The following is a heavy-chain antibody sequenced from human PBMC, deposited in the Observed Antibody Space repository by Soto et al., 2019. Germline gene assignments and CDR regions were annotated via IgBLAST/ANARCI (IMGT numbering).Heavy chain of an antibody. J-gene: IGHJ5*02. V-gene: IGHV1-69*01. D-gene: IGHD2-15*01. CDR1: GGPFNTFA. Sequence: QVQLVQSGAEVKKPGSSLKVSCKGSGGPFNTFAFTGLRQAPRQGFEWMGQIIPILGRVNSAQNFQDRLTITADESTSTAYMELSSLTSEDTAVYYCARGHCIGGNCYSIVWWFDPWSQGTPVTVSS. CDR2: IIPILGRV. CDR3: ARGHCIGGNCYSIVWWFDP.